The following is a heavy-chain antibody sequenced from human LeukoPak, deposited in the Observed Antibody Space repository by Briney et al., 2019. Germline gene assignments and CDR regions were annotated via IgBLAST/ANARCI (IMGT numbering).Heavy chain of an antibody. CDR3: AKDELEQPFDI. CDR1: GFTFSSYG. V-gene: IGHV3-30*18. J-gene: IGHJ3*02. D-gene: IGHD1/OR15-1a*01. CDR2: ISYDGSNK. Sequence: GGSLRLSCAASGFTFSSYGMHWDRQAPGKGLEWVAVISYDGSNKYYADSVKGRFTISRDNSKNTLYLQMNSLRAEDTAVYYCAKDELEQPFDIWVQGTIDTVTS.